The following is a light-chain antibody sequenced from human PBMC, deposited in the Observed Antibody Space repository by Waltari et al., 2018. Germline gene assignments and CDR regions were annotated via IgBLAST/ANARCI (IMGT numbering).Light chain of an antibody. CDR3: QQLHSYPRT. Sequence: DIQLTHSPSFLSASVGDRVTITCRASQGIGSYLAWYQQKPGKAPTLLIYAASTLQSAVPSRFSCSYSGTEFTLTISSLQPEDFASYFCQQLHSYPRTFGGGTKMEI. J-gene: IGKJ4*01. CDR2: AAS. V-gene: IGKV1-9*01. CDR1: QGIGSY.